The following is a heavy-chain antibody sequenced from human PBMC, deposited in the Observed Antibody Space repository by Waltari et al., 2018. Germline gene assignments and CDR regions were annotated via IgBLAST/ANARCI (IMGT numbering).Heavy chain of an antibody. V-gene: IGHV4-4*07. Sequence: QVQLQESGPGLVKPSETLSLTCTVSGCSLSSYPWSWIRQPAGKGLEWIGRIYTSGSTNYNPSLKSRVTMSVDTSKSQFSLKLSSVTAADTAVYYCASVYNRAFDIWGQGTLVTVSS. CDR2: IYTSGST. CDR3: ASVYNRAFDI. D-gene: IGHD1-20*01. CDR1: GCSLSSYP. J-gene: IGHJ3*02.